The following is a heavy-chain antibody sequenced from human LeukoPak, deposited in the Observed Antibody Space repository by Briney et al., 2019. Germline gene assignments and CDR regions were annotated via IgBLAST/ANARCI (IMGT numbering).Heavy chain of an antibody. Sequence: GASVKVSCKASGYTFTGYYMHWVRQAPGQGLEWMGWINPNSGCTNYAQKFQGRVTMPRDTSISTAYMELSRLRSDDTAVYYCARDPQYCSGGSCYYVRPINWFDPWGQGALVTVSS. CDR1: GYTFTGYY. CDR3: ARDPQYCSGGSCYYVRPINWFDP. V-gene: IGHV1-2*02. CDR2: INPNSGCT. J-gene: IGHJ5*02. D-gene: IGHD2-15*01.